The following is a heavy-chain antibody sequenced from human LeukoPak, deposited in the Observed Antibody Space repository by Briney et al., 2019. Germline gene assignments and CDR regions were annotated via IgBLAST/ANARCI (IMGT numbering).Heavy chain of an antibody. J-gene: IGHJ4*02. D-gene: IGHD6-19*01. CDR3: AREGYSSGWYDFDY. V-gene: IGHV3-48*03. CDR1: GFTFSSYE. CDR2: ISSSGSTI. Sequence: GGSLRLSCAASGFTFSSYEMNWVRQAPGKGLEWVSYISSSGSTIYYADSVKGRFTISRDNAKNSLYLQMNSLRAEDTALYYCAREGYSSGWYDFDYWGQGTLVTVSS.